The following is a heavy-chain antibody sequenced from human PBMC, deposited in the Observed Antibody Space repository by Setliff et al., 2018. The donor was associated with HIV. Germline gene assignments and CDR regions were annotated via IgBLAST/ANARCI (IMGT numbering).Heavy chain of an antibody. CDR1: GGTFSSYT. J-gene: IGHJ4*02. V-gene: IGHV1-69*13. Sequence: GASVKVSCKSSGGTFSSYTISWVRQAPGQGLEWMGGIIPIFATTNYAQKFQGRVSITADASTNTAYMELSSLRSEDTAVHYCARDNYYDSSGAIAYWGQGTLVTVSS. CDR2: IIPIFATT. D-gene: IGHD3-22*01. CDR3: ARDNYYDSSGAIAY.